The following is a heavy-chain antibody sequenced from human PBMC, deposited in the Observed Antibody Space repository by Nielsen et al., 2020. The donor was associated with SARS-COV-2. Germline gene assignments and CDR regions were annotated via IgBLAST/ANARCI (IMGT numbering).Heavy chain of an antibody. V-gene: IGHV3-33*01. Sequence: VRQAPGKGLEWVAAIWYDGSNKYYADSVKGRFTISRDNSKNTLYLQMNSLRAEDTAVYYCARDLWAGDSSGYYHAGFDYWGQGTLVTVSS. J-gene: IGHJ4*02. D-gene: IGHD3-22*01. CDR2: IWYDGSNK. CDR3: ARDLWAGDSSGYYHAGFDY.